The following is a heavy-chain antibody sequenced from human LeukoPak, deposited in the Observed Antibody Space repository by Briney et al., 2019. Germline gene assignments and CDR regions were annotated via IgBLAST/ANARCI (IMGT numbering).Heavy chain of an antibody. Sequence: GGSLRLSCAASGLTFSSYRMNWVRQAPGKGLEWVAVISYDGSNKYYADSVKGRFTISRDNSKNTLYLQMNSLRAEDTAVYYCARDSINYCSGGSCYGNALDYWGQGTLVTVSS. V-gene: IGHV3-30-3*01. CDR2: ISYDGSNK. D-gene: IGHD2-15*01. CDR1: GLTFSSYR. J-gene: IGHJ4*02. CDR3: ARDSINYCSGGSCYGNALDY.